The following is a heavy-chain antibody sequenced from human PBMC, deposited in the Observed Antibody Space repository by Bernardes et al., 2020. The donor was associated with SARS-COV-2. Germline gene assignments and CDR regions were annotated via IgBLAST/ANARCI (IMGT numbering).Heavy chain of an antibody. V-gene: IGHV3-48*03. J-gene: IGHJ4*02. CDR2: ISSGAGTI. CDR1: GFTFSSYE. D-gene: IGHD5-18*01. Sequence: GSLRLSCVASGFTFSSYEMNWVRQAPGKGLEWISYISSGAGTIYYADSVKGRFTISRDNAKNSLYLQMNSLRAEDTAVYYCARVQRWSQFADYWGQGTLVTVSS. CDR3: ARVQRWSQFADY.